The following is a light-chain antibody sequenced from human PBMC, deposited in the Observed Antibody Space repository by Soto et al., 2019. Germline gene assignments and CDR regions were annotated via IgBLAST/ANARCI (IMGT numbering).Light chain of an antibody. V-gene: IGKV1-5*01. CDR3: QQYSTYPLP. CDR1: QTISNW. Sequence: DIQMTESRSTRSASISDRVTITYRASQTISNWLAWYQVKPGKAPKLLMHDASSLESGVPSRFSGSASGTDFTLTISSLQPDDFATYFCQQYSTYPLPFGPGTKVDIK. CDR2: DAS. J-gene: IGKJ1*01.